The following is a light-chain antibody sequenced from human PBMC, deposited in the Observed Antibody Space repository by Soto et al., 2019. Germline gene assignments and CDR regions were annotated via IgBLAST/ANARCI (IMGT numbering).Light chain of an antibody. CDR2: DAS. CDR3: QQRSNWPSLN. CDR1: QSVSSY. J-gene: IGKJ4*01. V-gene: IGKV3-11*01. Sequence: EIVMTQSPATLSVSPGESATLSCSASQSVSSYLAWYQQKPGQAPRLLIYDASNRATGIPARFSGSGSETDFTLTISSLEPEDSAVYYCQQRSNWPSLNFGGGTKVDIK.